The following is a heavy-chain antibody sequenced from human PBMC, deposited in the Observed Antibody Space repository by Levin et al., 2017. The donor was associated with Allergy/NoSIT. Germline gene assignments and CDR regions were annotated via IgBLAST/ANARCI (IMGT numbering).Heavy chain of an antibody. D-gene: IGHD1-7*01. CDR2: IYSGGST. Sequence: GGSLRLSCAASGFTVSSNYMSWVRQAPGKGLEWVSVIYSGGSTYYADSVKGRFTISRDTSKNTLYLQMNSLRAEDTAVYFCARDNAVELRASVGARYAFDIWGQGTMVTVSS. V-gene: IGHV3-53*01. J-gene: IGHJ3*02. CDR1: GFTVSSNY. CDR3: ARDNAVELRASVGARYAFDI.